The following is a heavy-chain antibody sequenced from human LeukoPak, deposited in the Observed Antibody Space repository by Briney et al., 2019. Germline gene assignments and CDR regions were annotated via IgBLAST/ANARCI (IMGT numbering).Heavy chain of an antibody. CDR1: GYTFTSYD. D-gene: IGHD5-24*01. J-gene: IGHJ6*04. Sequence: ASVKVSCKASGYTFTSYDINWVRQATGPGLEWMGWMNPNSGNTGYAQKFQGRVTITRNTSISTAYMELSGLRSEDTAVYYCARGEMTILLDVWGKGTTVTASS. V-gene: IGHV1-8*03. CDR3: ARGEMTILLDV. CDR2: MNPNSGNT.